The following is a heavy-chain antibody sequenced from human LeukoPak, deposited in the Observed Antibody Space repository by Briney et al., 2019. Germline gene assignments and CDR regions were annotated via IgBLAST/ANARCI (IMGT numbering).Heavy chain of an antibody. J-gene: IGHJ5*02. V-gene: IGHV3-49*03. D-gene: IGHD2-15*01. CDR3: TRSLCSGGSCQGWFDP. Sequence: PGGSLRLSCTASGFTFGNYAMSWFRQAPGKGLEWVGFIRSKAYGGTTEYAASVKGRFTISRDDSKSIAYLQMNSLKTEDTAVYYCTRSLCSGGSCQGWFDPWGQGTLVTVSS. CDR2: IRSKAYGGTT. CDR1: GFTFGNYA.